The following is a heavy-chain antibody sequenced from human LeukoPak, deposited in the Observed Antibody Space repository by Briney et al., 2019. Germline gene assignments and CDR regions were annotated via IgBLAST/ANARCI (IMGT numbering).Heavy chain of an antibody. V-gene: IGHV1-2*02. Sequence: ASVKVSCKASGYTFTGYCMDWVRQAPGQGLEWMGWINPNSGGTNYARKFQGRTTIPTETSISTAYMWLSRLRSDDTGVYFCARDRRFLMWPQSHAYGGEGTLLTVPS. CDR2: INPNSGGT. J-gene: IGHJ1*01. CDR1: GYTFTGYC. CDR3: ARDRRFLMWPQSHAY. D-gene: IGHD3-3*01.